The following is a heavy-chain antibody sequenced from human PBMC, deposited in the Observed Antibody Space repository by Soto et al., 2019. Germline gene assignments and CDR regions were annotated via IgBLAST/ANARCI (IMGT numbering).Heavy chain of an antibody. Sequence: GGSLRLSCAASGFTFSSYWMSWVRQAPGKGLEWVANIKQDGSEKYYVDSVKGRFTISRDNAKNSLYLQMNSLRAEDTAVYYCASIFSRWAFDYWGQGTLVPVS. CDR1: GFTFSSYW. J-gene: IGHJ4*02. CDR3: ASIFSRWAFDY. D-gene: IGHD3-3*01. CDR2: IKQDGSEK. V-gene: IGHV3-7*03.